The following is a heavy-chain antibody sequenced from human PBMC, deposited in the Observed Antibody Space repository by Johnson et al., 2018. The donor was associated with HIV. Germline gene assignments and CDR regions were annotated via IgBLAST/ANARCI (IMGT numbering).Heavy chain of an antibody. CDR3: ARASSGYDSDAFDI. CDR1: GFTFSDYY. J-gene: IGHJ3*02. D-gene: IGHD3-22*01. V-gene: IGHV3-66*02. Sequence: VQLVESGGGLVKPGGSLRLSCAASGFTFSDYYMSWIRQAPGKGLEWVSVIYSGGSTYYADSVKGRFTISRDNSKNTLYLQMNSLRAEDTAVYYCARASSGYDSDAFDIWGQGTMVTVSS. CDR2: IYSGGST.